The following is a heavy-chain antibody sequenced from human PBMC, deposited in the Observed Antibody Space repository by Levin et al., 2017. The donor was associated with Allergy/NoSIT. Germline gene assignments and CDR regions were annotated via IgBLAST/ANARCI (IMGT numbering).Heavy chain of an antibody. V-gene: IGHV3-9*01. D-gene: IGHD6-19*01. CDR2: ISWNSGSI. J-gene: IGHJ3*02. Sequence: GGSLRLSCAASGFTFDDYAMHWVRQAPGKGLEWVSGISWNSGSIGYADSVKGRFTISRDNAKNSLYLQMNSLRAEDTALYYCAKALSGWYDAFDIWGQGTMVTVSS. CDR3: AKALSGWYDAFDI. CDR1: GFTFDDYA.